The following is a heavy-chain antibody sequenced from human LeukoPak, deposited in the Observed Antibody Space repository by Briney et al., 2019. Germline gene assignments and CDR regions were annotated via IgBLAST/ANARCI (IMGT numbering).Heavy chain of an antibody. J-gene: IGHJ4*02. Sequence: PGGSLRLSCAASGFTFSSYGMHWVRQAPGKGLEWVAFIRYDGSNKYYADSVKGRFTISRDNSKNTLYLQMNSLRAEDTAVYYCAGRYCSSTSCYSDYWCQGTLVTVSS. CDR3: AGRYCSSTSCYSDY. V-gene: IGHV3-30*02. CDR1: GFTFSSYG. CDR2: IRYDGSNK. D-gene: IGHD2-2*02.